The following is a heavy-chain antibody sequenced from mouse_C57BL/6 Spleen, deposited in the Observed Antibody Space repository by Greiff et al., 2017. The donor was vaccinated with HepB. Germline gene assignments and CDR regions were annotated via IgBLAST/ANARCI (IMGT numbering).Heavy chain of an antibody. J-gene: IGHJ4*01. CDR2: INPNNGGT. V-gene: IGHV1-26*01. CDR1: GYTFTDYY. CDR3: ARNYGSSYDYAMDY. D-gene: IGHD1-1*01. Sequence: EVKLQQSGPELVKPGASVKISCKASGYTFTDYYMNWVKQSHGKSLEWIGDINPNNGGTSYNQKFKGKATLTVDKSSSTAYMELRSLTSEDSAVYYCARNYGSSYDYAMDYWGQGTSVTVSS.